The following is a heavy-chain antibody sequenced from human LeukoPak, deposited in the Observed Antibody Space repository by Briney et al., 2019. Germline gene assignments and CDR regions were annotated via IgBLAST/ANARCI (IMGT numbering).Heavy chain of an antibody. CDR1: GFSFSSNY. V-gene: IGHV3-53*01. CDR2: IYSDDST. CDR3: AKDQDWPTAMITN. Sequence: GGSLRLSCAGSGFSFSSNYMSWVRQAPGKGLEWVSVIYSDDSTYYTDSVKGRFTFSRDNSKNTLYLQMNSLRAEDTAVYYCAKDQDWPTAMITNWGQGTLVTVSS. D-gene: IGHD5-18*01. J-gene: IGHJ4*02.